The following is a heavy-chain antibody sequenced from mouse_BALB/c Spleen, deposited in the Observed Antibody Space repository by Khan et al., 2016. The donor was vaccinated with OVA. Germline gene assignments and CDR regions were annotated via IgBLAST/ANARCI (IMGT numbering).Heavy chain of an antibody. V-gene: IGHV3-2*02. J-gene: IGHJ3*01. CDR1: GYSITSEYT. D-gene: IGHD2-4*01. CDR3: TRKDYYDYDPFPY. CDR2: ISYSGNT. Sequence: EVQLQESGPGLVKPSQSLSLTCTVTGYSITSEYTWNWLRQFPGNKLEWMGFISYSGNTRYKPSLKSRISITRDTSKHQFFLQLNSVTSEDTATYYCTRKDYYDYDPFPYWGQGTLVTVSA.